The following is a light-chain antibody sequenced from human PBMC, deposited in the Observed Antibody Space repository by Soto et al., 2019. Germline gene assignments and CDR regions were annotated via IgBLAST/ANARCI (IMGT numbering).Light chain of an antibody. CDR3: PQSYSHQYT. V-gene: IGKV1-39*01. CDR1: QSISSY. Sequence: DIPMTQSPSSLSASVGDRVTITSRASQSISSYLNWYQQKPGKAPKLLIYAASSLQSGVPSRFSGTGSGTDFTLTISSLQPEDFATDYCPQSYSHQYTFGQGTKLEIK. CDR2: AAS. J-gene: IGKJ2*01.